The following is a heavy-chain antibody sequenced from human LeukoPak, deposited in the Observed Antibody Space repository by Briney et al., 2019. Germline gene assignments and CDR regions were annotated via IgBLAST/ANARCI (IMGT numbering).Heavy chain of an antibody. J-gene: IGHJ4*02. D-gene: IGHD5-18*01. Sequence: GGSLRLSCAASGFTVSDNYMTWVRQAPGKGLKWVSVIYSGGSTYYADSVKGRFTISRDSSENTLYLQMNGLRPEDTAVYYCARRPTAMANHFDYWGQGTLVTVSS. CDR3: ARRPTAMANHFDY. CDR1: GFTVSDNY. V-gene: IGHV3-66*02. CDR2: IYSGGST.